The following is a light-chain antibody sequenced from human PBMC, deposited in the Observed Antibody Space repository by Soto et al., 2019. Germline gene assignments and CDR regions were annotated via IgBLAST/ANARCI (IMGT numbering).Light chain of an antibody. J-gene: IGKJ2*01. V-gene: IGKV1-39*01. CDR2: AAS. CDR3: QQSYSTPT. Sequence: DIQMTQSPSSLSASVGDRVTITCRASPSISSYLNWYQQKPGKAPKLLIYAASSLQSGVPSRFSGSGSGTDFTRTISSLQPEDFATYYCQQSYSTPTFGQGTKLPIK. CDR1: PSISSY.